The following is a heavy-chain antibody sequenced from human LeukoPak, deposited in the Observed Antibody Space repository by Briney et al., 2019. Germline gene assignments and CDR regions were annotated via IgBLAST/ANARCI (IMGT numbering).Heavy chain of an antibody. Sequence: PGGSLRLSCAASGFTFSRYPMQWVRQAPGKGLEWVAVISTDGRDIKYADSVKGRFTISRDNSKNTLSLQMNGLRGDDTAMYYCARDAQIAAAAYYFDYWGQGTLVTVSS. CDR3: ARDAQIAAAAYYFDY. V-gene: IGHV3-30*04. CDR1: GFTFSRYP. D-gene: IGHD6-13*01. J-gene: IGHJ4*02. CDR2: ISTDGRDI.